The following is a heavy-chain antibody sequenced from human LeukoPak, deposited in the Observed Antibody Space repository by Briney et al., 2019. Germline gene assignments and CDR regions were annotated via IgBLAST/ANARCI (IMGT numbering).Heavy chain of an antibody. J-gene: IGHJ4*02. CDR3: AKENPQLLWFGELSEGGDY. CDR2: INSDGSEG. D-gene: IGHD3-10*01. V-gene: IGHV3-7*03. CDR1: GFTFSGFW. Sequence: GGSLRLSCAVSGFTFSGFWMSWSRQAPGKGLEWVASINSDGSEGYYADVVKGRFTISRDNAKNSLHLQINSLRAEDTAVYYCAKENPQLLWFGELSEGGDYWGQGTLVTVSS.